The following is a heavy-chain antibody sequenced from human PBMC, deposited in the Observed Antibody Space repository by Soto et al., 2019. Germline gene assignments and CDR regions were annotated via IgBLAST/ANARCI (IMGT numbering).Heavy chain of an antibody. J-gene: IGHJ6*02. CDR1: GFTFRNYD. D-gene: IGHD5-18*01. CDR3: ARTHSDFYGVDV. Sequence: EVQLVESGGGLVQRGGSHTLSCEASGFTFRNYDMHWVRQGTRKGLEWVSGISAAGDPDYADSVEGRYTISRENAHNSFFPQMNRLRVGDTAVYYCARTHSDFYGVDVWGQGTTVIVYS. V-gene: IGHV3-13*05. CDR2: ISAAGDP.